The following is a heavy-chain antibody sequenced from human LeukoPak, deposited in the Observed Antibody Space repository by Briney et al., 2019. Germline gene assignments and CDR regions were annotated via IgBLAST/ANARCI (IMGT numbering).Heavy chain of an antibody. CDR2: IYYSGST. Sequence: SQTLSLTCTVSGGSISSGGYYWSWIRQHPGKGLEWIGYIYYSGSTYYNPSLKSRVTISVDTSKNQFSLKLSSVTAADTAVYYCASYVVVVPAAVPGGWFDPWGQGTLVTVSS. J-gene: IGHJ5*02. D-gene: IGHD2-2*01. CDR3: ASYVVVVPAAVPGGWFDP. V-gene: IGHV4-31*03. CDR1: GGSISSGGYY.